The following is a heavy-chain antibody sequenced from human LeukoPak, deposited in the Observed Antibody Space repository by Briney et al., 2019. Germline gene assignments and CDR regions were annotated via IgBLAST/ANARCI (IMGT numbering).Heavy chain of an antibody. CDR1: GYTFTSYD. CDR3: ARDDYSKSGYGMDV. D-gene: IGHD4-4*01. Sequence: GASVKVSCKASGYTFTSYDVNWVRQATGQGLEWMGWMNPNSGNTGYAQKFQGRVTMTRNTSISTAYMELSSLRSEDTAVYYCARDDYSKSGYGMDVWGQGTTVTVSS. V-gene: IGHV1-8*01. J-gene: IGHJ6*02. CDR2: MNPNSGNT.